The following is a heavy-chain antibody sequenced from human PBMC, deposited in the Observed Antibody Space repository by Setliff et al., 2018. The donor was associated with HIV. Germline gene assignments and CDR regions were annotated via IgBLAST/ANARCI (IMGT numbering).Heavy chain of an antibody. J-gene: IGHJ5*02. CDR1: GGSISSASYF. CDR3: ARHRSYGDYDPNWFDP. CDR2: VFYSGST. D-gene: IGHD4-17*01. V-gene: IGHV4-39*01. Sequence: SETLSLTCTVSGGSISSASYFWGWIRQSPGRGLEWIGSVFYSGSTYYNPSLRSRITISVDMSKNQFSLKLNSVTAADTAIYYCARHRSYGDYDPNWFDPWGRGTLVTV.